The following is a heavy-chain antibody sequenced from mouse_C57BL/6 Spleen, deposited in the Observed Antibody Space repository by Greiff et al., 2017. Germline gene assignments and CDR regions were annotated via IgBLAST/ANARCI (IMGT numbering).Heavy chain of an antibody. J-gene: IGHJ2*01. CDR2: IDPSDSYT. Sequence: QVQLQQPGAEPVRPGTSVKLSCKASGYTFTSYWMHWVKQRPGQGLERIGVIDPSDSYTNYNQKFKGKATLTVDTASSTAYMQLSSLTSEDSAVYYCARSGWSLYYFDYWGQGTTLTVSS. CDR1: GYTFTSYW. D-gene: IGHD1-1*02. V-gene: IGHV1-59*01. CDR3: ARSGWSLYYFDY.